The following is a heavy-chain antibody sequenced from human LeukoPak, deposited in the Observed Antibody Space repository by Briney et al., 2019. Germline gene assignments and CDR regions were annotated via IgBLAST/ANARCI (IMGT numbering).Heavy chain of an antibody. CDR3: ASGVVIITAFDS. CDR1: GFTVSSNY. Sequence: GGSLRLSCAASGFTVSSNYMSWVRQAPGKGLEWVSVIYSGGSTYYADSVKGRFTISRDNSRNMVSLQMNSLRAEDTAVYYCASGVVIITAFDSWGQGTLVTVSS. CDR2: IYSGGST. D-gene: IGHD3-22*01. J-gene: IGHJ4*02. V-gene: IGHV3-53*01.